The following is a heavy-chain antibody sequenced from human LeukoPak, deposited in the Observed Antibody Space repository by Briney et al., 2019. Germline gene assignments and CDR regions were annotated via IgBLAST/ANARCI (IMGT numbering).Heavy chain of an antibody. CDR2: IVVGSGNT. V-gene: IGHV1-58*01. J-gene: IGHJ1*01. CDR1: GFTFTSSA. CDR3: ASDCYGSGSYYSFAEYFQH. Sequence: ASVKVSCKASGFTFTSSAVQWVRQARGQRLEWIGWIVVGSGNTNYAQKFQGRVTMTRDTSTSTVYMELSSLRSEDTAVYYCASDCYGSGSYYSFAEYFQHWGQGTLVTVSS. D-gene: IGHD3-10*01.